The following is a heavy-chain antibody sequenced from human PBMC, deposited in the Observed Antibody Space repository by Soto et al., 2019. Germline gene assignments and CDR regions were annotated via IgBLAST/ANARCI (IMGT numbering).Heavy chain of an antibody. CDR2: IFSSGST. CDR1: GGSINTFY. D-gene: IGHD5-18*01. Sequence: PSETLSLTCTVSGGSINTFYWSWVRQPAGKGLEWIGRIFSSGSTSFNPYIESRVAMSVDTSKNHFSLNLSSVTAADMAVYYCAREGSYSAYNFAHGIQLWSFDFWGQGALVTVSS. V-gene: IGHV4-4*07. CDR3: AREGSYSAYNFAHGIQLWSFDF. J-gene: IGHJ4*02.